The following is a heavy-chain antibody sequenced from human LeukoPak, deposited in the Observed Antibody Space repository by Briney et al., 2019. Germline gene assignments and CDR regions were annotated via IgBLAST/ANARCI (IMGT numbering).Heavy chain of an antibody. Sequence: ASVKVSCKASGYIFTNYAIHWVRQAPGQRLEWMGWINAGNGKANYSQKFRGGVTLTRDTSASTAYMELSRLRSDDTAVYYCARRYCSSTSCAYFDYWGQGTLVTVSS. CDR2: INAGNGKA. J-gene: IGHJ4*02. CDR3: ARRYCSSTSCAYFDY. D-gene: IGHD2-2*01. V-gene: IGHV1-3*01. CDR1: GYIFTNYA.